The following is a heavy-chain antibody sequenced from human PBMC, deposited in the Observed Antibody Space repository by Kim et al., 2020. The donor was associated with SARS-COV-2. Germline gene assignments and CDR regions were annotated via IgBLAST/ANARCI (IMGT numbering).Heavy chain of an antibody. CDR1: GGSISSSSYY. J-gene: IGHJ4*02. V-gene: IGHV4-39*01. CDR2: FDQSGVT. CDR3: ARYNHGSGSHSFDY. D-gene: IGHD3-10*01. Sequence: SETLSLTCSVSGGSISSSSYYWAWIRQPPGEGLEWIGSFDQSGVTYYNPSLKSRVSISVDTSKNQFSLKLSSVTAADTAVYYCARYNHGSGSHSFDYWGQGILVTVSS.